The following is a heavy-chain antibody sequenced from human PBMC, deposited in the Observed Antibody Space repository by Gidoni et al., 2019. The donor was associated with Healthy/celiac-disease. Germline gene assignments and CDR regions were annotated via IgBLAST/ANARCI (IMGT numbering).Heavy chain of an antibody. CDR3: ARDLGYCSSTSCYPRYMDV. Sequence: WVAVIWYDGSNKYYADSVKGRFTISRDNSKNTLYLQMNSLRAEDTAVYYCARDLGYCSSTSCYPRYMDVWGKGTTVTVSS. J-gene: IGHJ6*03. V-gene: IGHV3-33*01. D-gene: IGHD2-2*01. CDR2: IWYDGSNK.